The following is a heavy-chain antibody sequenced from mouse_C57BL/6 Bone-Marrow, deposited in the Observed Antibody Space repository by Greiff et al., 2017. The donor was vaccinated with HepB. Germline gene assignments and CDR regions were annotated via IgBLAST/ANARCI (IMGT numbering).Heavy chain of an antibody. J-gene: IGHJ3*01. CDR1: GYSFTGYY. D-gene: IGHD2-5*01. CDR3: ASLYYSRAWFAY. V-gene: IGHV1-42*01. CDR2: INPSTGGT. Sequence: EVQLQQSGPELVKPGASVKISCKASGYSFTGYYMNWVKQSPEKSLEWIGEINPSTGGTTYNQKFKAKATLTVDKSSSTAYMQLKSLTSEDSAVYYCASLYYSRAWFAYWGQGTLVTVSA.